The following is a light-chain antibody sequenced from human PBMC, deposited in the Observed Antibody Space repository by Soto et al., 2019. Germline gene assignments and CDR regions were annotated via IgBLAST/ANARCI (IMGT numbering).Light chain of an antibody. CDR3: QQYDSSPLT. J-gene: IGKJ4*01. CDR1: QSVSSSF. CDR2: GAS. Sequence: EIVLKQSPGTLSLSPGERATLSCRASQSVSSSFLAWYQQKPGQAPRLLIYGASSRATGIPDRFSGSGSGTDFTLTISRLEPEDVAVYYCQQYDSSPLTFGGGTKVEIK. V-gene: IGKV3-20*01.